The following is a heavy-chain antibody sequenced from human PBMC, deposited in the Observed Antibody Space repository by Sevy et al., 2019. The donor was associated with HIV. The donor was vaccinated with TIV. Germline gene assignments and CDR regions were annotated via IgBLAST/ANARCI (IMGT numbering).Heavy chain of an antibody. D-gene: IGHD3-22*01. Sequence: GGSLRLSCAASGFTFNTHVMNWVRQAPGKGLEWVSIISGFGNTYYADSVRGRFTHSRDNPKNNIYLQMKSLRADDTAVYYCAKVLNPEMEFMMEVTVRSLKGFDVWGQGTMVTVSS. J-gene: IGHJ3*01. CDR3: AKVLNPEMEFMMEVTVRSLKGFDV. CDR2: ISGFGNT. CDR1: GFTFNTHV. V-gene: IGHV3-23*01.